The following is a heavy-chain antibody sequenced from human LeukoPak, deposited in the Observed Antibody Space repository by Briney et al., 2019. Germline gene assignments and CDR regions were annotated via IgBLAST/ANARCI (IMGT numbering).Heavy chain of an antibody. CDR1: GGSISSSS. CDR3: ARDQRSYYYGSGSYYKVYYYGMDV. Sequence: LSLTCTVSGGSISSSSYYWGWLRQAPGKGLEWVAVISYDGSNKYYADSVKGRFTISRDNSKNTLYLQMNSLRAEDTAVYYCARDQRSYYYGSGSYYKVYYYGMDVWGQGTTVTVSS. D-gene: IGHD3-10*01. J-gene: IGHJ6*02. V-gene: IGHV3-30-3*01. CDR2: ISYDGSNK.